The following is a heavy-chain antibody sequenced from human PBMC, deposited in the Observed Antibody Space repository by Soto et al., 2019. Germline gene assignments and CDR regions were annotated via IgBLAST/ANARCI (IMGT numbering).Heavy chain of an antibody. Sequence: QVHLVQSGAEVKKPGASVKVSCKASGYTFTSYGITWVRQAPGQGLEWMGCISAHNGNSDYSQKLQGRVIVTRDTSTSTAYMALRSLIYDDTAVYYCERGRYGDYWGQGALVTVSS. CDR2: ISAHNGNS. V-gene: IGHV1-18*01. CDR1: GYTFTSYG. J-gene: IGHJ4*02. CDR3: ERGRYGDY. D-gene: IGHD1-1*01.